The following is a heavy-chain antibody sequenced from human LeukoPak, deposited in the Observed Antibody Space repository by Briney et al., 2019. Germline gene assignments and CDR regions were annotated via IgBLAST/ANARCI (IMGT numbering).Heavy chain of an antibody. CDR3: ARAPLFYGDYVRFDY. Sequence: GGSLRLSCAASGFTFSSYAMHWVRQAPGKGLEWVAVISYDGSNKYYADSVKGRFTISRDNSKNTLYLQMNSLRAEDTAVYYCARAPLFYGDYVRFDYWGQGTLVTVSS. D-gene: IGHD4-17*01. J-gene: IGHJ4*02. V-gene: IGHV3-30-3*01. CDR2: ISYDGSNK. CDR1: GFTFSSYA.